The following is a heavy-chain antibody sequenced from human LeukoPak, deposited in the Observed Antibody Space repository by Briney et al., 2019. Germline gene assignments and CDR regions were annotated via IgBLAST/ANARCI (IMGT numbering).Heavy chain of an antibody. CDR3: TKRHTSGSGEDY. CDR1: GFTFSSYA. V-gene: IGHV3-23*01. CDR2: ISGSGGST. Sequence: GGSLRLSCAASGFTFSSYAMSWVRQAPGKGLEWVSAISGSGGSTYYADSVKDRFTISRDNSKNTLYLQMNSLRAEDTAVYYCTKRHTSGSGEDYWGQGTLVTVSS. J-gene: IGHJ4*02. D-gene: IGHD6-19*01.